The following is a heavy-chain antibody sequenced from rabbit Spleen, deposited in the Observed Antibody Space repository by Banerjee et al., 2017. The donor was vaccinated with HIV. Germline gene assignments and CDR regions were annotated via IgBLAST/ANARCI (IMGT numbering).Heavy chain of an antibody. CDR1: GVSFSDKDV. D-gene: IGHD5-1*01. CDR3: ARDLVVAIGWNFNV. CDR2: INTITGKS. V-gene: IGHV1S45*01. J-gene: IGHJ6*01. Sequence: EQLEESGGGLVKPEGSLTLTCKASGVSFSDKDVMCWVRQAPGKGLAWIACINTITGKSVYASWAKGRVIMSRTSSTTGTLQMTSLTAADTATYFGARDLVVAIGWNFNVWGQGTLVTVS.